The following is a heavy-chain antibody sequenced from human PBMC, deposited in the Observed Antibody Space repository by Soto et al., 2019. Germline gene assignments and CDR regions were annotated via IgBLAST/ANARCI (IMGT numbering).Heavy chain of an antibody. Sequence: LRLSCTASGFTFSSYAMSWVRQAPGKGLEWVSSISGSGGSAYYADSVKGRFTISRDNSKNTLHLQMNSLRAEDTAVYYCAKDPYDWNYYYFDFWGQGTLVTVSS. J-gene: IGHJ4*02. V-gene: IGHV3-23*01. D-gene: IGHD1-7*01. CDR3: AKDPYDWNYYYFDF. CDR2: ISGSGGSA. CDR1: GFTFSSYA.